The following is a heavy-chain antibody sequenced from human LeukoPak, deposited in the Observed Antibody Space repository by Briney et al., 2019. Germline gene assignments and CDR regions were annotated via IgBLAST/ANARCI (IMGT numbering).Heavy chain of an antibody. CDR3: AKVEAYYYGSGSYSPGYFQH. CDR1: GFTFSSYA. CDR2: ISGNGGST. V-gene: IGHV3-23*01. Sequence: GGSLRLSCAASGFTFSSYAMSWVRQAPGKGLEWVSAISGNGGSTYYADSVKGRFTISRDNSKNTLYLQMNSLRAEDTAVYYCAKVEAYYYGSGSYSPGYFQHWGQGTLVTVSS. J-gene: IGHJ1*01. D-gene: IGHD3-10*01.